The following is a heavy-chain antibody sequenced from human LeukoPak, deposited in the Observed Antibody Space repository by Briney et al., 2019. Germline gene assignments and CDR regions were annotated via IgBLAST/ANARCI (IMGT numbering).Heavy chain of an antibody. CDR3: ARYCSSTSCYSTFDY. CDR1: GGSISSSSYY. CDR2: IYYSGST. Sequence: SETLSLTCTVSGGSISSSSYYWGWIRQPPGKGLEWIGSIYYSGSTNYNPSLKSRVTISVDTSKNQFSLKLSSVTAADTAVYYCARYCSSTSCYSTFDYWGQGTLVTVSS. V-gene: IGHV4-39*01. D-gene: IGHD2-2*01. J-gene: IGHJ4*02.